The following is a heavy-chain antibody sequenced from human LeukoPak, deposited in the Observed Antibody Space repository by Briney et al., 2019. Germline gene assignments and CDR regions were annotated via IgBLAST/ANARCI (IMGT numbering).Heavy chain of an antibody. CDR3: VRGISPESYNYRY. J-gene: IGHJ4*02. Sequence: GASVKGSCKASGYTFTDHYIHWVRQAPGQGLEWMGWIIPNSGGTRYAQKFQGRVTMTRDTSISTAHMELSRLRSDDTAMYYCVRGISPESYNYRYWGQGALVTVSS. V-gene: IGHV1-2*02. D-gene: IGHD5-24*01. CDR1: GYTFTDHY. CDR2: IIPNSGGT.